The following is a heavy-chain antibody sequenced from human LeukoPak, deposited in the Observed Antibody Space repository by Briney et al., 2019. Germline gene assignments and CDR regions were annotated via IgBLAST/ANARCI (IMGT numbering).Heavy chain of an antibody. CDR2: IWYDGSNK. V-gene: IGHV3-33*01. D-gene: IGHD3-3*01. J-gene: IGHJ6*02. Sequence: GGSLRLSCAASGFTFSSYGMHWVRQAPGKGLEWVAVIWYDGSNKYYADSVKGRFTISRDNSKNTLYLQMNSLRAEDTAVYYCARDRTYDFWSGPSLAYGMDVWGQGTTVTVSS. CDR3: ARDRTYDFWSGPSLAYGMDV. CDR1: GFTFSSYG.